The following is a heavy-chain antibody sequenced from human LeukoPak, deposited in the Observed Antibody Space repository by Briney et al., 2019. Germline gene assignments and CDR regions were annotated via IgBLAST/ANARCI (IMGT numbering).Heavy chain of an antibody. V-gene: IGHV2-5*02. CDR3: AHISWATVPAGNAFDI. Sequence: SGPTLVNPTQTLTLTCTFSGFSLSTSGVGVGWIRQPPGKALEWLALIYWDDDKRYSPSLKSRLTITKDTSKNQVVLTMTNMDPVDTATYYCAHISWATVPAGNAFDIWGQGTMVTVSS. D-gene: IGHD4-17*01. J-gene: IGHJ3*02. CDR2: IYWDDDK. CDR1: GFSLSTSGVG.